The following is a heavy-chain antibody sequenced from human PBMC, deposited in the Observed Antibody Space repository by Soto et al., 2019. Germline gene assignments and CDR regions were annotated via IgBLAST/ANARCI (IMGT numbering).Heavy chain of an antibody. V-gene: IGHV3-30*18. CDR3: AKDWLLWFGEVATDAFDI. D-gene: IGHD3-10*01. CDR1: GFTFSSYG. J-gene: IGHJ3*02. CDR2: ISYDGSNK. Sequence: GGSLRLSCAASGFTFSSYGMHWVRQAPGKGLEWVAVISYDGSNKYYADSVKGRFTISRVNSKNTLYLQMNSLRAEDTAVYYCAKDWLLWFGEVATDAFDIWGQGTMVTVSS.